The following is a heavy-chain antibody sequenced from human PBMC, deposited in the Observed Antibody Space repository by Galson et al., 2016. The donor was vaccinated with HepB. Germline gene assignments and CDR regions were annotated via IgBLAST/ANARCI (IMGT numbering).Heavy chain of an antibody. J-gene: IGHJ6*02. D-gene: IGHD1-26*01. V-gene: IGHV3-30*14. CDR2: ISYDGKNK. CDR3: AGVVVGATDYYYYYGLDV. Sequence: SLRLSCAASGFTYSIYTMHWVRQAPGKGLEWVALISYDGKNKHYADSVRGRFTISRDNSKNTVYLQMSSLRGDDTAVYYCAGVVVGATDYYYYYGLDVWGQGTTVTVSS. CDR1: GFTYSIYT.